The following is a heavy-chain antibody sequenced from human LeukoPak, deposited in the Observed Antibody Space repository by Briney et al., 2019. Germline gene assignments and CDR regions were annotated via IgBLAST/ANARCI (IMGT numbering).Heavy chain of an antibody. D-gene: IGHD5-18*01. Sequence: GGSLRLSCEASEFTFGSHAMYWVRQAPGKGLEWVAGIFGSGGSPHYADPVKGRFTISRDNSRNTVYLQINNLRTEDTAVYYCGKSTVGYSRGQKAAWHVDYWGQGTLVTVSS. J-gene: IGHJ4*02. CDR2: IFGSGGSP. V-gene: IGHV3-23*01. CDR1: EFTFGSHA. CDR3: GKSTVGYSRGQKAAWHVDY.